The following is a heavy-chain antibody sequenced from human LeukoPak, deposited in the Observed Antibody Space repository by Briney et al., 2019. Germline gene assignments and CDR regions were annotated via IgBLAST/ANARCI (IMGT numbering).Heavy chain of an antibody. D-gene: IGHD3-10*02. J-gene: IGHJ2*01. V-gene: IGHV5-10-1*01. CDR3: ARQSHVRLYRYFDL. CDR2: VDPSDSYT. CDR1: GYSFTSYW. Sequence: GESLKISCKGSGYSFTSYWISWVRQMPGKGLEWMGRVDPSDSYTNYSPSFQGHVTISADKSISTAYLQWSSLKASDTAIYYCARQSHVRLYRYFDLWGRGTLVTVSS.